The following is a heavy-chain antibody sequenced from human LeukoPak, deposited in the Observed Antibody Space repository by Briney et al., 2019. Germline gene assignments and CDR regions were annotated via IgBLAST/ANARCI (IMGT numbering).Heavy chain of an antibody. V-gene: IGHV1-8*01. Sequence: ASVKVSCKASGYTFTSYDINWVRQATGQGLEWMGWMNPNSGNTGYAQKFQGRVTMTRSTSISTAYMELSSLRSEDTAVYYCARGPGRRGTAMVYFDYWGQGTLVTVSS. CDR3: ARGPGRRGTAMVYFDY. CDR2: MNPNSGNT. D-gene: IGHD5-18*01. J-gene: IGHJ4*02. CDR1: GYTFTSYD.